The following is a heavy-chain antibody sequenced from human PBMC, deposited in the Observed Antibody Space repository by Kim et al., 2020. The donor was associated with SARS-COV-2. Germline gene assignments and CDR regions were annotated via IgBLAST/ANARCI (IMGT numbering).Heavy chain of an antibody. Sequence: KGRFTISRDNSKNTLYLQMNSLRAEDTAVYYCAKDYITMVRGVTQDAFDIWGQGTMVTVSS. CDR3: AKDYITMVRGVTQDAFDI. J-gene: IGHJ3*02. D-gene: IGHD3-10*01. V-gene: IGHV3-30*02.